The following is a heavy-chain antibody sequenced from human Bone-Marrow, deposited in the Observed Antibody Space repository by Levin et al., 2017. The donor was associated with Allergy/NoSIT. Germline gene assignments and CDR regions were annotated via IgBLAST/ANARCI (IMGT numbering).Heavy chain of an antibody. Sequence: PGESLKISCQASGYIFTSKNINWVRQAPGQGLEWVGWIDTTNGKPTYGQGFAGRFLFYLDISVSTAYLQISGLKADDTAMYYCARDGYASGWSFLDYWGQGALVTVSS. CDR2: IDTTNGKP. CDR1: GYIFTSKN. V-gene: IGHV7-4-1*02. D-gene: IGHD6-19*01. J-gene: IGHJ4*02. CDR3: ARDGYASGWSFLDY.